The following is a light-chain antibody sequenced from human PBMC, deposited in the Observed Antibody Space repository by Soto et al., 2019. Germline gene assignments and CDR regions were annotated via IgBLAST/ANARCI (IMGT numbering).Light chain of an antibody. CDR2: GAT. CDR1: QSVANS. CDR3: QQYGSSFT. J-gene: IGKJ4*01. Sequence: IDLAQSPSTLSFSPGERATLSCRATQSVANSVAWYQQKPGQAPRLLIHGATSRAPGIPDRFSGRGPGTDFTLTISRLEPEDFAVYYCQQYGSSFTFGGGTKVDIK. V-gene: IGKV3-20*01.